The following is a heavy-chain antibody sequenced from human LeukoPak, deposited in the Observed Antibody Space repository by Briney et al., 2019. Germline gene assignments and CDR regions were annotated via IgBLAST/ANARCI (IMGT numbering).Heavy chain of an antibody. D-gene: IGHD3-10*01. J-gene: IGHJ6*04. CDR2: VIPIFGTA. CDR3: ARGRGVIILVSYYYYGMDV. V-gene: IGHV1-69*13. CDR1: GGTFSSYA. Sequence: SVKVSCKASGGTFSSYAISWVRQAPGQGLEWMGEVIPIFGTANYAQKFQGRVTITADESTSTAYMELSSLRSEDTAVYYCARGRGVIILVSYYYYGMDVWGKGTTVTVSS.